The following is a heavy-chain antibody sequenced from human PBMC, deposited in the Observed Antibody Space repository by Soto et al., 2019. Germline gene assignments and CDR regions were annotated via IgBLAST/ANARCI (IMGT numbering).Heavy chain of an antibody. CDR3: AREVYSSSSEDY. CDR2: ISYDGSNK. Sequence: GGSLRLSCSASGFTFSSCALHWVRQAPGKGLEWVAVISYDGSNKYYADSVKGRFTISRDNAKNSLYLQMNSLRAEDTAVYYCAREVYSSSSEDYWGQGTLVTVSS. J-gene: IGHJ4*02. V-gene: IGHV3-30*04. D-gene: IGHD6-6*01. CDR1: GFTFSSCA.